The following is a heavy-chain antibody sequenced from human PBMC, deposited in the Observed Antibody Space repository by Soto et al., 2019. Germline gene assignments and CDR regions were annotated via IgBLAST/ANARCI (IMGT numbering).Heavy chain of an antibody. CDR3: AREEYSSGTGYLQR. CDR2: IWYDGSNE. CDR1: GFTFSNYG. V-gene: IGHV3-33*01. D-gene: IGHD6-19*01. J-gene: IGHJ1*01. Sequence: QVQLVESGGGVVQPGRSLRLSCAASGFTFSNYGMHWVRQAPGKGLEWVAVIWYDGSNEYYVDSVKGRFTISRDNSKYTLYLQMNSLRAEDTAVYYCAREEYSSGTGYLQRWGQGTLVTVSS.